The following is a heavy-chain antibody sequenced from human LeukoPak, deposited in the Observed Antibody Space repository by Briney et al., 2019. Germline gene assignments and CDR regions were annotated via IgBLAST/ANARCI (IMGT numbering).Heavy chain of an antibody. V-gene: IGHV3-74*01. CDR1: GFTFSTYT. Sequence: GGSLRLSCVASGFTFSTYTMNWIRQAPGKGLVWVSRISPTGSTTSYADSVKGRFTVSRDNAKNTLYLQVNNLRAEDTAVYYCARGPNSNWSGLDFWGQGTLLTVSS. CDR2: ISPTGSTT. D-gene: IGHD6-6*01. J-gene: IGHJ4*02. CDR3: ARGPNSNWSGLDF.